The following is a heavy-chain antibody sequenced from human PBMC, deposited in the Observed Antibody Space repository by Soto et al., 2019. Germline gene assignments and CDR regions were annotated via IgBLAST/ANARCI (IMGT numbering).Heavy chain of an antibody. V-gene: IGHV2-26*01. CDR1: GFSLSNGKVG. CDR3: ARILFGRSVAGGYFYMDV. Sequence: HVTLKESGPVLVNPTETLTLTCTVSGFSLSNGKVGVSWIRQPPGKALEWLAHIFSNDEKSYRTSLKSRLTISEDTSKSQVVLIMTNVDPVDTATYYCARILFGRSVAGGYFYMDVWGKGTTVTVSS. CDR2: IFSNDEK. D-gene: IGHD6-19*01. J-gene: IGHJ6*03.